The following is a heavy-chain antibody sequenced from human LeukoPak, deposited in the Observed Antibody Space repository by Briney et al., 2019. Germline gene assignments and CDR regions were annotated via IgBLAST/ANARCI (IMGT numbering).Heavy chain of an antibody. V-gene: IGHV3-7*01. CDR1: GFTFSSYW. CDR3: ARGRQNSGSYSDAFDI. Sequence: PGGSLRLSCAASGFTFSSYWMSWVRQAPGKGPEWVANIKQDGSEKYYVDSVKGRFTISRDNAKNSLSLQMNSLRAEDTAVYYCARGRQNSGSYSDAFDIWGQGTVVTVSS. D-gene: IGHD1-26*01. CDR2: IKQDGSEK. J-gene: IGHJ3*02.